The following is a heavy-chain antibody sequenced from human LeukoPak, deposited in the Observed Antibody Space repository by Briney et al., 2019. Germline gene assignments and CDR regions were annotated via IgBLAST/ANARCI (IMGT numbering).Heavy chain of an antibody. V-gene: IGHV5-51*01. CDR2: IYPGDSDT. Sequence: GESLKISCKGSGYSFTSYWIGWVRQMPGKGLEWMGIIYPGDSDTRYSPSFQGQVTISADKSISTAYLQWSSLKASDTAMYYCARSPGAAAHYYYYCMDVWGKGTTVTVSS. CDR3: ARSPGAAAHYYYYCMDV. J-gene: IGHJ6*03. CDR1: GYSFTSYW. D-gene: IGHD6-13*01.